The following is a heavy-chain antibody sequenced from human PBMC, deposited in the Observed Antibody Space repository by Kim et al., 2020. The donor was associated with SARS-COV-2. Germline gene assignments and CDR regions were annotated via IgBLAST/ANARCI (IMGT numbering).Heavy chain of an antibody. CDR1: GGSFSGYY. V-gene: IGHV4-34*01. D-gene: IGHD3-16*01. CDR2: INHSGST. Sequence: SETLSLTCAVYGGSFSGYYWSWIRQPPGKGLEWIGEINHSGSTNYNPSLKSRVTISVDTSKNQFSLKLSSVTAADTAVYYCARRWGRAVVLQGYYFDYWGQGTLVTVSS. J-gene: IGHJ4*02. CDR3: ARRWGRAVVLQGYYFDY.